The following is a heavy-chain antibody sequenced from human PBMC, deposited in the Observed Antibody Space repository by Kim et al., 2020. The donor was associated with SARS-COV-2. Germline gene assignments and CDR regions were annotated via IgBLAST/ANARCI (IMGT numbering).Heavy chain of an antibody. CDR3: ARNKPFYCSSTSCYTSYYMDV. V-gene: IGHV3-74*01. CDR1: GFTFSSYW. CDR2: INSDGSSA. Sequence: GGSLRLSCAASGFTFSSYWMHWVRQAPGKGLVWVSRINSDGSSASYADSVKGRFTISRDNAKNTLYLQMNSLRAEDTAVYYCARNKPFYCSSTSCYTSYYMDVWGKGTTVTVSS. J-gene: IGHJ6*03. D-gene: IGHD2-2*02.